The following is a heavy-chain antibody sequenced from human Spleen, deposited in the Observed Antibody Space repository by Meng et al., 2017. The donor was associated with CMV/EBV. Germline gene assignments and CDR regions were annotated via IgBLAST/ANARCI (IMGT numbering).Heavy chain of an antibody. CDR1: GYTFTKYA. CDR3: ARLFCTRTSCPDF. V-gene: IGHV7-4-1*02. CDR2: LNTNTGNP. J-gene: IGHJ4*02. D-gene: IGHD2-2*01. Sequence: TASGYTFTKYAMNWVRQAPGQGLEWMGWLNTNTGNPTYAQDFTGRFVFSLDTSVSTAYLQINNLKAEDTAVYYCARLFCTRTSCPDFWGQGTLVTVSS.